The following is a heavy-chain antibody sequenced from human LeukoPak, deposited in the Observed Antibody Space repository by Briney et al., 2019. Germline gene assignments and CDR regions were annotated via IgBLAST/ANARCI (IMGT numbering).Heavy chain of an antibody. CDR2: ISPSGGST. CDR3: ARWGRVTSAAFDI. Sequence: ASVKVSCKAFGYTFTSNYMHWVRQAPGQGPEWMGVISPSGGSTTYAQKFQGRVTLTRDMSTSTDYLELSSLRSEDTAVYYCARWGRVTSAAFDIWGQGTMVTVSS. CDR1: GYTFTSNY. D-gene: IGHD3-10*01. J-gene: IGHJ3*02. V-gene: IGHV1-46*01.